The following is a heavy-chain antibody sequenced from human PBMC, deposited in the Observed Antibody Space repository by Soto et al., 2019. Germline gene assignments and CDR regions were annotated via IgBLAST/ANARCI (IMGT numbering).Heavy chain of an antibody. CDR1: GGTFSSYA. CDR2: IIPIFGTA. D-gene: IGHD2-15*01. CDR3: ARDLGYCSGGSCDSGEHDGFDT. Sequence: ASVKVSCKASGGTFSSYAISWVRQAPGQGLEWMGGIIPIFGTANYAQKFQGRVTITADESTSTAYMELSSLRSEDTAAYYCARDLGYCSGGSCDSGEHDGFDTWGQGTLVTVSS. J-gene: IGHJ5*02. V-gene: IGHV1-69*13.